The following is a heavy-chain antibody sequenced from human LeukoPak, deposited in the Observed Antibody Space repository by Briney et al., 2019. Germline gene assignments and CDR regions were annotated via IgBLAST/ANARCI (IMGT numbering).Heavy chain of an antibody. V-gene: IGHV1-24*01. D-gene: IGHD3-16*01. J-gene: IGHJ3*02. CDR2: FDPEDGET. Sequence: ASVTVSCKVSGYTLTELSMHWVRQAPGKGLEWMGGFDPEDGETIYAQRFQGRVTMTEDTSTDTAYMELSSLRSEDTAVYYCATRNLDYERAFDIWGQGTMATVSS. CDR3: ATRNLDYERAFDI. CDR1: GYTLTELS.